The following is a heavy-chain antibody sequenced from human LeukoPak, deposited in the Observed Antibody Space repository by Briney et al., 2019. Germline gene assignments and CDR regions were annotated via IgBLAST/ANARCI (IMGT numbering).Heavy chain of an antibody. V-gene: IGHV3-20*04. J-gene: IGHJ4*02. D-gene: IGHD3-22*01. CDR1: GFTFDDYG. CDR2: INLNGGST. CDR3: ARAGTYYYDSSGYLPPDY. Sequence: GRSLRLSCAASGFTFDDYGMSWVRQAPGKGLEWVSGINLNGGSTGYADSVKGRFTISRDNAKNSLYLQMNSLRAEDTALYYCARAGTYYYDSSGYLPPDYWGQGTLVTVSS.